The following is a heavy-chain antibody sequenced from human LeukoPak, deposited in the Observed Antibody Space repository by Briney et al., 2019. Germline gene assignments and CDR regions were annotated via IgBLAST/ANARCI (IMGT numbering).Heavy chain of an antibody. J-gene: IGHJ4*02. V-gene: IGHV3-21*01. Sequence: GGSLRLSCAASGFTFSTFNMNWVRQAPGKGLEWVSSIRIGSSYIYSADSVKGRFTISRENAKNSLYLQMKSLRAEDTAVYYCARDSKDCYDSSAYPPDYWGQGTLVTVSS. CDR1: GFTFSTFN. CDR2: IRIGSSYI. D-gene: IGHD3-22*01. CDR3: ARDSKDCYDSSAYPPDY.